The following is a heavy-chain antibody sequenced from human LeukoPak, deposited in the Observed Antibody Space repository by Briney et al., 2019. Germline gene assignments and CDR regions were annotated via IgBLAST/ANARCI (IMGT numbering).Heavy chain of an antibody. CDR3: ARGAPMVRGVPRLNY. CDR2: IYYNGST. D-gene: IGHD3-10*01. V-gene: IGHV4-59*12. Sequence: SETLSLTCTVSGGSISSYYWSWIRQPPGKGLEWIGYIYYNGSTNYNPSLKSRVTISVDTSKNQFSLKLSSVTAADTAVYYCARGAPMVRGVPRLNYWGQGTLVTVSS. CDR1: GGSISSYY. J-gene: IGHJ4*02.